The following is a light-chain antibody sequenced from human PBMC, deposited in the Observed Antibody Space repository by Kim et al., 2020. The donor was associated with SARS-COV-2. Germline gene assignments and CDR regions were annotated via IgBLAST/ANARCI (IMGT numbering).Light chain of an antibody. Sequence: SYELTQPPSVSVSPGQTANITCSGDNLGNKYVSWYQQRPGQSPLLLIYQDFKRPSGIPERFSASNSGNTAALTISGTQSMDEADYYCQALGSSTVVFGEG. CDR3: QALGSSTVV. CDR2: QDF. J-gene: IGLJ2*01. CDR1: NLGNKY. V-gene: IGLV3-1*01.